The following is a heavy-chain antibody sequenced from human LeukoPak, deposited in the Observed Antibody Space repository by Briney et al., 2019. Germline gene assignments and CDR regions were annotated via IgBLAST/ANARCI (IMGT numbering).Heavy chain of an antibody. D-gene: IGHD4-17*01. J-gene: IGHJ6*03. CDR3: ASSTEAGDHAERDYYMDV. CDR2: IYYSGST. V-gene: IGHV4-59*01. CDR1: GGSISSYY. Sequence: PSETLSLTCTVSGGSISSYYWSWIRRPPGKGLEWIGYIYYSGSTYYNPSLRSRVTISVDTSKNQFSLKLSSVTAADTAVYYCASSTEAGDHAERDYYMDVWGKGTTVTISS.